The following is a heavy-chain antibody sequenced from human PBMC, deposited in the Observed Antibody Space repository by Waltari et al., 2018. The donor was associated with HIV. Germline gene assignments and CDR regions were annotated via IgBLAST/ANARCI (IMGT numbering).Heavy chain of an antibody. CDR2: TSFDGSGA. V-gene: IGHV3-30-3*01. CDR1: GFPFSRYA. D-gene: IGHD3-22*01. Sequence: QDQLVESGGGVVQPGRSLRLSCAASGFPFSRYAMHWVRQAPGKGLGWVAVTSFDGSGAYYANSVKGRFTISQDNPKHTLYLQMKSLITEDTAVYCCARDSLYSDSSGYYFRPFDMWGQGTMVTVSS. CDR3: ARDSLYSDSSGYYFRPFDM. J-gene: IGHJ3*02.